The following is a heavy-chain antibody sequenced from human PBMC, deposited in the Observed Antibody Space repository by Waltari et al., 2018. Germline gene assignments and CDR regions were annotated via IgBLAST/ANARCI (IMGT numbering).Heavy chain of an antibody. CDR1: VFYFRGSP. Sequence: EVQLVESGGGVVQLGGSLKLSCAASVFYFRGSPIHWVRQASGKGLEWVGRIGNQGNTYATVYTESVKGRFTISRDDSKNTAYLQMNSLKIEDTAFYYCTRSPGFGPWGQGTLVTVSS. V-gene: IGHV3-73*02. CDR2: IGNQGNTYAT. CDR3: TRSPGFGP. J-gene: IGHJ5*02.